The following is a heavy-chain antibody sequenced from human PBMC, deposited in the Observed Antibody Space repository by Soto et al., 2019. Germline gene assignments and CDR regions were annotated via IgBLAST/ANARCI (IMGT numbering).Heavy chain of an antibody. D-gene: IGHD2-15*01. V-gene: IGHV3-23*01. CDR2: ISGSGGST. CDR3: ATDYRDSIAATVTASFDY. Sequence: WVSAISGSGGSTYYADSVKGRFTISRDNSKNTLYLQMNSLRAEDTAVYYCATDYRDSIAATVTASFDYWGEGTLVTVSS. J-gene: IGHJ4*02.